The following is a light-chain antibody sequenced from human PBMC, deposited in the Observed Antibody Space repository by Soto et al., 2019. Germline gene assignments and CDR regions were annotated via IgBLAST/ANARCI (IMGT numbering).Light chain of an antibody. CDR2: DVT. CDR1: SSDVGGYNY. Sequence: QSALTQPRSVSGSPGQSVTISCTGTSSDVGGYNYVSWYQQHPGKAPKLLIFDVTERPSGIPDRFSGSKSGNTASLTISGLQAEDEADYNCCSYAGTSTYVFGTGTKLTVL. V-gene: IGLV2-11*01. CDR3: CSYAGTSTYV. J-gene: IGLJ1*01.